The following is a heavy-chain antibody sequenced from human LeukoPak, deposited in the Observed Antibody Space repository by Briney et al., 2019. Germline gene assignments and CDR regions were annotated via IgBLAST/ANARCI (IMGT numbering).Heavy chain of an antibody. D-gene: IGHD3-3*01. CDR3: ARRPGTIWSGYYW. Sequence: SETLSLTCTVSGGSISSYYWSWIRQPPGKGLEWIGYIYYSGSTYYNPSLKSRVTISVDTSKNQFSLKLSSVTAADTAVYYCARRPGTIWSGYYWWGQGTLVTVSS. V-gene: IGHV4-59*08. J-gene: IGHJ4*02. CDR1: GGSISSYY. CDR2: IYYSGST.